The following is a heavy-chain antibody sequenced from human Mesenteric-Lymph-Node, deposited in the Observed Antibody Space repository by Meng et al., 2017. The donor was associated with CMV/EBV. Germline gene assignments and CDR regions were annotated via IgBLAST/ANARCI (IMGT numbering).Heavy chain of an antibody. Sequence: QVQLVQSGAEVKKPGASVKVSCKASGYTFSSYAMHWVRQAPGQRLEWMGWINIVEDKTKTSQNFQGRVTLTRDTSANTAYMELSGLRSDDTAVYYCARTNNWGFDYWGQGTLVTVSS. CDR1: GYTFSSYA. CDR2: INIVEDKT. D-gene: IGHD3-16*01. J-gene: IGHJ4*02. CDR3: ARTNNWGFDY. V-gene: IGHV1-3*04.